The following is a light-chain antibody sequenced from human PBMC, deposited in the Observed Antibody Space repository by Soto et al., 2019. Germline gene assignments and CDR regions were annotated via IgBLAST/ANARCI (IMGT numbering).Light chain of an antibody. V-gene: IGKV1-9*01. Sequence: IQLTQSPSFLSASEGDRVTITCRASQGISSYLAWYQQQPGNAPKLLMYAASTLQRGVPSRFSDSGSGTDFTLAISSLQPEDFATYYCQQFNDSPLTFGQRTRLE. CDR2: AAS. CDR3: QQFNDSPLT. CDR1: QGISSY. J-gene: IGKJ5*01.